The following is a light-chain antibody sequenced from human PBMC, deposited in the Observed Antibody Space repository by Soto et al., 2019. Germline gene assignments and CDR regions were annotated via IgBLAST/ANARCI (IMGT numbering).Light chain of an antibody. Sequence: DIQMTQSPSSLSASVGDRVTITCQASQDISNYLNWYQQKPGKAPKLLIYDASNLETGDPSRFSGSGSGTDFTFTISSLQPEDIATYYCQQYDNLLRAFGPGTKVDIK. J-gene: IGKJ3*01. V-gene: IGKV1-33*01. CDR2: DAS. CDR1: QDISNY. CDR3: QQYDNLLRA.